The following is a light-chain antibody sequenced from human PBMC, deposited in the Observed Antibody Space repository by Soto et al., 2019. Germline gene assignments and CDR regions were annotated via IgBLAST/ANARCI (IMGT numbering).Light chain of an antibody. J-gene: IGKJ4*01. CDR2: GAS. Sequence: EIVMTQSPATLSVSPGARAPLSCRASQSVSTNLAWYQQKPGQGPRLLIYGASTRATGIPARFSGSGSGTEFTLTISGLQSEDFAVYYCQQYSDWPPLTFGGGTKVDI. CDR1: QSVSTN. V-gene: IGKV3-15*01. CDR3: QQYSDWPPLT.